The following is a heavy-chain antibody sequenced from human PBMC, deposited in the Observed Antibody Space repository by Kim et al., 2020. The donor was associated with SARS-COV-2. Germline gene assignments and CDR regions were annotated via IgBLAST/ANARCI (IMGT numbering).Heavy chain of an antibody. V-gene: IGHV4-39*01. CDR1: GGSISSSSYY. D-gene: IGHD3-3*01. J-gene: IGHJ5*02. CDR3: ARLGYEFWSGNTYFDP. Sequence: SETLSLTCTVSGGSISSSSYYWGWIRQPPGKGLEWIGSIYYSGNTYYNPSLKSRVTISVDTSKDQFSLKLSSVTAADTAVYYCARLGYEFWSGNTYFDPWGQGALVNGSS. CDR2: IYYSGNT.